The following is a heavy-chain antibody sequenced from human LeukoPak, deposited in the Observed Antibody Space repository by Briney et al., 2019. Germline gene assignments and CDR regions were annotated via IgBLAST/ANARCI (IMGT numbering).Heavy chain of an antibody. Sequence: GGSLRLSCAASGFTFSSYAMSWVRQAPGKGLEWVSAISGSGGSTYYAGSVKGRFTISRDNSKNTLYLQMNSLRAEDTAVYYCQLQRRPFGYWGQGTLVTVSS. J-gene: IGHJ4*02. V-gene: IGHV3-23*01. CDR2: ISGSGGST. D-gene: IGHD1-1*01. CDR1: GFTFSSYA. CDR3: QLQRRPFGY.